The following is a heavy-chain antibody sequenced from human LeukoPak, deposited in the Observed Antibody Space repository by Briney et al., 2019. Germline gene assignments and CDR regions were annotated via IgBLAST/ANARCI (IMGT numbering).Heavy chain of an antibody. J-gene: IGHJ4*02. CDR1: GFTFSNYD. CDR3: ARGITNSGYGLPFDY. V-gene: IGHV3-21*01. Sequence: GGSLRLSCAASGFTFSNYDMHWVRQAPGKGLEGVSSISSSTTYIYYADSVKGRFTISRDNAKNSLYLKMNSLRAEDPAVYYCARGITNSGYGLPFDYWGQGTLVTVSS. D-gene: IGHD5-12*01. CDR2: ISSSTTYI.